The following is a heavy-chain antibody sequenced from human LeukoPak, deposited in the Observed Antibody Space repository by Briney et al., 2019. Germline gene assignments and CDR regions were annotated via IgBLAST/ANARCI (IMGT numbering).Heavy chain of an antibody. V-gene: IGHV1-2*02. J-gene: IGHJ5*02. Sequence: ASVKVSCKASGYTFTGYYMHWVRQAPGQGLEWVGWINPNSCGTNHAQKFQGRVTMTRDTSISTAYIELSRLRSDDTAVYYFAIGPSEYQLLMGPNWFDPWGQGTLVSVSS. CDR3: AIGPSEYQLLMGPNWFDP. CDR1: GYTFTGYY. CDR2: INPNSCGT. D-gene: IGHD2-2*01.